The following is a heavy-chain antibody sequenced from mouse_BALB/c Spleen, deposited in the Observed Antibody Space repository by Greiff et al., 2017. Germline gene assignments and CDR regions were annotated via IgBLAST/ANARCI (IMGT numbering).Heavy chain of an antibody. Sequence: VKLMESGAELVKPGASVKLSCKASGYTFTSYYMYWVKQRPGQGLEWIGEINPSNGGTNFNEKFKSKATLTVDKSSSTAYMQLSSLTSEDSAVYYCTRGGAYYGNPYYFDYWGQGTTLTVSS. CDR2: INPSNGGT. CDR1: GYTFTSYY. V-gene: IGHV1S81*02. D-gene: IGHD2-10*01. J-gene: IGHJ2*01. CDR3: TRGGAYYGNPYYFDY.